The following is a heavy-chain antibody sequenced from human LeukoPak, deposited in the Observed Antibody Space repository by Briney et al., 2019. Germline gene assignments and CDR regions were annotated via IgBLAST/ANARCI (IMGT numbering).Heavy chain of an antibody. J-gene: IGHJ3*02. CDR3: ARALITPVALGDAFDI. CDR1: GFTFSTYG. CDR2: ISYDGSNK. Sequence: GGSLRLSCAASGFTFSTYGMHWVRQAPGKGLEGVAVISYDGSNKYYADSVKGRFTISRDNSKNTLYLQMNSLRAEDTAVYYCARALITPVALGDAFDIWGQGTMVTVSS. V-gene: IGHV3-30*03. D-gene: IGHD2-15*01.